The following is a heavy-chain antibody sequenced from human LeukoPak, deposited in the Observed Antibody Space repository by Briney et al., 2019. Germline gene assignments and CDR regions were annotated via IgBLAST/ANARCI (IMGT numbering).Heavy chain of an antibody. CDR2: ISAGGGST. D-gene: IGHD6-13*01. J-gene: IGHJ6*02. CDR3: AKATTAGTSRYYYSGMDV. Sequence: PGGSLRLSCAASGFTFSSYAMTWVRQAPGKGLEWVSAISAGGGSTYYADSVKGRFTISRDNSKNTLYLQMNRLRAEHTAVYCCAKATTAGTSRYYYSGMDVWGQGTTVTVSS. V-gene: IGHV3-23*01. CDR1: GFTFSSYA.